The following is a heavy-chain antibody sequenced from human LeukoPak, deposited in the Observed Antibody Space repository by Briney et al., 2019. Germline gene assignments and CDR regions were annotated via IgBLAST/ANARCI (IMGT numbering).Heavy chain of an antibody. J-gene: IGHJ3*02. Sequence: ASVKVSCKASGGTFSSYAISWVRQAPGQGLEWMGGIIPIFGTANYAQKFQGRVTITTDESTSTAYMELSSLRSEDTAVYYCARPGGYCSSTSCFDAFDIWGQGTMVTVSS. CDR2: IIPIFGTA. CDR1: GGTFSSYA. CDR3: ARPGGYCSSTSCFDAFDI. D-gene: IGHD2-2*01. V-gene: IGHV1-69*05.